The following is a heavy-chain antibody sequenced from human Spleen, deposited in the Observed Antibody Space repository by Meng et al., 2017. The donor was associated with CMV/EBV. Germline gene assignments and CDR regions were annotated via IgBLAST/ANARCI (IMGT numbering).Heavy chain of an antibody. V-gene: IGHV1-2*02. CDR2: INPNSGGT. CDR1: GYTFTGYY. Sequence: ASVKVSCKASGYTFTGYYMHWVRQAPGQGLEWMGWINPNSGGTNYAQKFQGRVTMTRDTSISTAYMELSRLRSDDTAVYYCARIGSNNIVGTVDDYWGQGTLVTVSS. J-gene: IGHJ4*02. D-gene: IGHD1-26*01. CDR3: ARIGSNNIVGTVDDY.